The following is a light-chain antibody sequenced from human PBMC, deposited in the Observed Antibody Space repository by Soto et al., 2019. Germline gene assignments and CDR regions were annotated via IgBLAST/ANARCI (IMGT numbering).Light chain of an antibody. CDR1: QSVGSY. CDR3: QQYNNWPFT. Sequence: EIVLTQSPATLSLSPGGRATLSCRASQSVGSYLAWYQQKLGQAPRVLIYGASTRATGIPARFSGSGSGTEFTLTISSLQSEDFAVYYCQQYNNWPFTFGPGTKVDIK. J-gene: IGKJ3*01. CDR2: GAS. V-gene: IGKV3-15*01.